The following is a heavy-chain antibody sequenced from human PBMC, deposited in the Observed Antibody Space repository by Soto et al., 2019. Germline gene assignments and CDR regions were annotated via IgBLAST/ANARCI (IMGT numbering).Heavy chain of an antibody. V-gene: IGHV1-69*02. CDR3: ATNPHFYSANIVFDI. CDR1: GGTFRRYT. D-gene: IGHD1-26*01. Sequence: QVQLVQSGAEVKKPGSSVKVSCKASGGTFRRYTISWVRQAPGQGLEWLGRIIPILGIANYAQKFQGSVTIAEDKPTSTAYMELSSLRSEDTALYYCATNPHFYSANIVFDILGRGTIVAV. J-gene: IGHJ3*02. CDR2: IIPILGIA.